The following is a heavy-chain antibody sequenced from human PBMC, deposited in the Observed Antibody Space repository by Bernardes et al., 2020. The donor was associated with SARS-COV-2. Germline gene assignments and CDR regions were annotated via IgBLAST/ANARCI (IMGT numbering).Heavy chain of an antibody. CDR2: IYPGDSDT. CDR1: GYSFTSYW. J-gene: IGHJ3*02. CDR3: ARHPRGYYDSSGAAFDI. D-gene: IGHD3-22*01. Sequence: GESLKISCKGSGYSFTSYWIGWVRQMPGKGLEWMGIIYPGDSDTRYSPSFQGQVTISADKSISTAYLQWSSLKASDTAMYYCARHPRGYYDSSGAAFDIWGQGTMVTVSS. V-gene: IGHV5-51*01.